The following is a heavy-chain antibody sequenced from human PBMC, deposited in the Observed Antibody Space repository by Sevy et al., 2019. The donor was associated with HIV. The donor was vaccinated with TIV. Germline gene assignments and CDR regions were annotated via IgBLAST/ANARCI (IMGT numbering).Heavy chain of an antibody. CDR3: AKEPFGYCSSTSCSNWFDP. CDR1: GFTFSSYA. V-gene: IGHV3-23*01. J-gene: IGHJ5*02. Sequence: GGSLRLSCAASGFTFSSYAMSWVRQAPGKGLEWVSAISGSGGSIYYADSVKGRFTISRDNSKNTLYLQMNSLRAEDTAVYSCAKEPFGYCSSTSCSNWFDPWGQGTLVTVSS. CDR2: ISGSGGSI. D-gene: IGHD2-2*01.